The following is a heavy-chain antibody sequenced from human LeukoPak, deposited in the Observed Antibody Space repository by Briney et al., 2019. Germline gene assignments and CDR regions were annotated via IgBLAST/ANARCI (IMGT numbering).Heavy chain of an antibody. J-gene: IGHJ4*02. CDR1: GFTFSSYW. CDR3: ARVSDFDYLPHY. D-gene: IGHD3-9*01. CDR2: INTDGSSA. V-gene: IGHV3-74*01. Sequence: GGSLRLSCAASGFTFSSYWMHWVRQAPGKGLVWVSRINTDGSSASYADSVKGRFTISRDNAKNTLYLQMNSLRAEDTAVYYCARVSDFDYLPHYWGQGTLVTVSS.